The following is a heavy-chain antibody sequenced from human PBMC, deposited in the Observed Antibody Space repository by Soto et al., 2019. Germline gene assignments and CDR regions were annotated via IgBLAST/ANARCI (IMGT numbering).Heavy chain of an antibody. CDR3: ARDSTDIVVVPAAMVPGHDAFDI. V-gene: IGHV1-18*01. Sequence: ASVKVSCKTSGYTFTSYGMGWARQAPGQGHEWMGWINTYNGNTNYAQKLQGRVTMTTDTSTSTAYMELRSLRSDDTAVYYCARDSTDIVVVPAAMVPGHDAFDIWGQGTMVTVSS. CDR1: GYTFTSYG. J-gene: IGHJ3*02. CDR2: INTYNGNT. D-gene: IGHD2-2*01.